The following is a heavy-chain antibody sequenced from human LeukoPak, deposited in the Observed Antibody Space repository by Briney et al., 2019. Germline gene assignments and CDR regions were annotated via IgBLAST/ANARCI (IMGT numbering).Heavy chain of an antibody. D-gene: IGHD2-2*01. CDR2: IIPIFGTA. J-gene: IGHJ5*02. CDR3: ARVVTPRYCSTPICYWKGWFDP. Sequence: SVKVSCKASGGTLSRYAISWVRQAPGQGLEWMGEIIPIFGTANYAQKFQGRVTITADESTSTAYMELSSLRSEDTAVYYCARVVTPRYCSTPICYWKGWFDPWGQGTLVTVSS. CDR1: GGTLSRYA. V-gene: IGHV1-69*13.